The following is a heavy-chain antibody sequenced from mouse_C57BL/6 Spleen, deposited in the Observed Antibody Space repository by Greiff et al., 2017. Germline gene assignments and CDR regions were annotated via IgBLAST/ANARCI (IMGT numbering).Heavy chain of an antibody. CDR3: ASQVASYYYAMDY. CDR2: IDPETGGT. J-gene: IGHJ4*01. CDR1: GYTFTDYE. D-gene: IGHD1-1*02. V-gene: IGHV1-15*01. Sequence: QVQLKESGAELVRPGASVTLSCKASGYTFTDYEMHWVKQTPVHGLEWIGAIDPETGGTAYNQKFKGKAILTADKSSSTAYMELRSLTSEDSAVYYCASQVASYYYAMDYWGQGTSVTVSS.